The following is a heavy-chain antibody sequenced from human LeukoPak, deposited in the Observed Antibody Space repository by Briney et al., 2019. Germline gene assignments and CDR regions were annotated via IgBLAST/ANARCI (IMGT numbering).Heavy chain of an antibody. V-gene: IGHV4-59*01. Sequence: SETLSLTCTVSGGSIRSYNWSWIRQPPGKELEWIGNIYYSGSTNHNPSLKSRVTISGDASKNQFSLNLSSVPAADTAVYYCARVKGVARFDYWGRGTLVTVSS. CDR2: IYYSGST. CDR1: GGSIRSYN. CDR3: ARVKGVARFDY. D-gene: IGHD3-10*01. J-gene: IGHJ4*02.